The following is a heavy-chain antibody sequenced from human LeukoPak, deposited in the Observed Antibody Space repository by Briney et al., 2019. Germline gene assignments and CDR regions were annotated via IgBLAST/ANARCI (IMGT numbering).Heavy chain of an antibody. CDR3: ARGRFLDAFDI. CDR1: GGSISSFY. V-gene: IGHV4-59*01. CDR2: IFHSESP. Sequence: SETLSLTCTVSGGSISSFYWSWIRQPPGNGLEWIGYIFHSESPNYNPSLKSRATLSVDTSKNQFSLKLSSVTAADTAVYYCARGRFLDAFDIWGQGTMVTVSS. D-gene: IGHD3-3*01. J-gene: IGHJ3*02.